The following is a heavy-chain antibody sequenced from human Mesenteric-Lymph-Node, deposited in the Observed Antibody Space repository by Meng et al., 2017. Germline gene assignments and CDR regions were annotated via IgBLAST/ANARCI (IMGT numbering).Heavy chain of an antibody. V-gene: IGHV1-3*01. CDR3: ARCIAVAGNWFDP. CDR1: GYTFTTYA. D-gene: IGHD6-19*01. Sequence: QVHLVQSGAEVKKPGAAVKVPCKASGYTFTTYAIHWGRQAPGQRLEWMGWINAGNGNTRYSQKFQGRVSITRDTSASTAYMELSSLRSEDTAVYYCARCIAVAGNWFDPWGQGTLVTVSS. J-gene: IGHJ5*02. CDR2: INAGNGNT.